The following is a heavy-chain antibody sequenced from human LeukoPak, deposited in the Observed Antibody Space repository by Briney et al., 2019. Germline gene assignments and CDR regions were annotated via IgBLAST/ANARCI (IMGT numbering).Heavy chain of an antibody. CDR2: IGSSSSYI. CDR3: AKDPGGGYDFWSGYYFDY. D-gene: IGHD3-3*01. CDR1: GFTFSSYS. J-gene: IGHJ4*02. V-gene: IGHV3-21*04. Sequence: GGSLRLSCAASGFTFSSYSMNWVRQAPGKGLEWVSSIGSSSSYIYYADSVKGRFTISRDNAKNSLYLQMNSLRAEDTAVYYCAKDPGGGYDFWSGYYFDYWGQGTLVTVSS.